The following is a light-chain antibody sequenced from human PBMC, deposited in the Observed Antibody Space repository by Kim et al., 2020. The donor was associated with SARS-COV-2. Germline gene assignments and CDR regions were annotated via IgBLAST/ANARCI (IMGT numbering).Light chain of an antibody. CDR3: SSYAGSNRL. Sequence: PGQSVTISCTGTSSDVGGYNYVSWYQQHPGKAPKLMIYEVSKRPSGVPDRFSGSKSGNTASLTVSGLQAEDEADYYCSSYAGSNRLFGGGTQLTVL. CDR2: EVS. CDR1: SSDVGGYNY. J-gene: IGLJ2*01. V-gene: IGLV2-8*01.